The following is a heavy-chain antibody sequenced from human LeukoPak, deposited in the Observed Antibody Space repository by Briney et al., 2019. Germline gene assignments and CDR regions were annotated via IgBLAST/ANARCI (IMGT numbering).Heavy chain of an antibody. CDR1: VDSVSINSGA. V-gene: IGHV6-1*01. J-gene: IGHJ4*02. Sequence: SPTLSLTLASTVDSVSINSGAWNWLRHSPSGGLEWLGRTYYRSKRFHDYALSVRGRLTINPDTSKNQFTLQLTSVTPEDTAVYYCSRGWEPYSSSLDYWGQGTLVIVSS. CDR3: SRGWEPYSSSLDY. CDR2: TYYRSKRFH. D-gene: IGHD6-13*01.